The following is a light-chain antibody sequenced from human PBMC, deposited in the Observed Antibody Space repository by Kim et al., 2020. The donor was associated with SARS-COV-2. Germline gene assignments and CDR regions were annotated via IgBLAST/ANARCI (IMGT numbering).Light chain of an antibody. V-gene: IGKV3-20*01. J-gene: IGKJ1*01. CDR3: HKYGTAGIT. Sequence: SPGERATLSCRASHRVGSNYLSWYQKHGDAATMLLFGEAARAAGGVPDMFSGGGSRIDFPITISSLASEDVAVYYYHKYGTAGITFGQGTKVEIK. CDR2: EAA. CDR1: HRVGSNY.